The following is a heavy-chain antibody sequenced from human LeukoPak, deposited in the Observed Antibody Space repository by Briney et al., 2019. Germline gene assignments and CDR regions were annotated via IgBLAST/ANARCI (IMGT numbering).Heavy chain of an antibody. D-gene: IGHD5-18*01. CDR3: ARHYGYSYGYGDY. J-gene: IGHJ4*02. Sequence: SETLSLTCAVYGGSFSGYYWSWIRQPPGKGLEWIGEINHSGSTNYNPSLKSRVAISVDTSKNQFSLKLSFVTAADTAVYYCARHYGYSYGYGDYWGQGTLVTVSS. CDR2: INHSGST. V-gene: IGHV4-34*01. CDR1: GGSFSGYY.